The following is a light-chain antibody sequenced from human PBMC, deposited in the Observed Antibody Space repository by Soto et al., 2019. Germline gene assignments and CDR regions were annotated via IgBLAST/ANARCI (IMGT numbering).Light chain of an antibody. CDR3: QQYGNFPYT. Sequence: DIQMTQSPSSLSASVGDRVTITCQASQGIRNYLNWYQQKPGKAPKLLIYDVSILETGVPSRFRGSGSGTDFTFTISSLQPEDIATYYCQQYGNFPYTFGQGTRLEIK. CDR1: QGIRNY. V-gene: IGKV1-33*01. J-gene: IGKJ2*01. CDR2: DVS.